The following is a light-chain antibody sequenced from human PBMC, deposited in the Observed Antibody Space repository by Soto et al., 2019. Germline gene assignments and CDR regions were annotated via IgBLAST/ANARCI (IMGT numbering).Light chain of an antibody. J-gene: IGLJ1*01. Sequence: QSVLPQPPSASGTPVQRVTISCSGGSSNIGSNPVNWYQQLPGAAPKLLIYIDDQRPSGVPDRFSGSKSGTSASLAISGLQPEDEAYYYCAAWDDSMNALFGTGTKVNVL. CDR3: AAWDDSMNAL. CDR1: SSNIGSNP. CDR2: IDD. V-gene: IGLV1-44*01.